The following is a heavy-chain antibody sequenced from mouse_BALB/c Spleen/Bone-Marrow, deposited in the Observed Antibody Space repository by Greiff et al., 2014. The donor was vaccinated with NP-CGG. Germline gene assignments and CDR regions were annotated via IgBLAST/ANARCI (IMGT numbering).Heavy chain of an antibody. CDR3: TTGTRFAY. J-gene: IGHJ3*01. CDR1: GYPFTSYW. CDR2: IYPSDSYT. V-gene: IGHV1-69*02. D-gene: IGHD4-1*01. Sequence: VQLQQSGAELVRPGASVKLSCKASGYPFTSYWINWVTPRPGPGLEWIGNIYPSDSYTNYNQKFKDKATLTVDKSSSTAYMQLSSPTSEDSAVCYCTTGTRFAYWGQGTLVTVSA.